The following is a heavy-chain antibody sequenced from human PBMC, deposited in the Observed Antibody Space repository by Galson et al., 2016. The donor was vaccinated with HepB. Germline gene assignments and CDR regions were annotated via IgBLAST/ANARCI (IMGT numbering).Heavy chain of an antibody. CDR3: ARSNYLDY. D-gene: IGHD1-1*01. J-gene: IGHJ4*02. V-gene: IGHV3-74*01. Sequence: SLRLSCAASGFTFVNYWMYWVRQAPGKGLEWVSRINTDGSRKSYADYVQGRFSISRDNAKNTVSLQINSLRAEDTGVYHCARSNYLDYWGQGTLVTVSS. CDR2: INTDGSRK. CDR1: GFTFVNYW.